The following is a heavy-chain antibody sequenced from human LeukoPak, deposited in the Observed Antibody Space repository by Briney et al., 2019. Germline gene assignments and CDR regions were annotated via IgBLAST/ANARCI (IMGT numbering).Heavy chain of an antibody. CDR1: GGSLSGYY. D-gene: IGHD3-16*01. Sequence: PSETLSLTRAVNGGSLSGYYWSWIRQPPGKGLEWIGEINYSGSTIYNPSLKSRVTMSIDTTKKQFSLKLTSLTAADTAVYYCARRGEWTSWNFDYWDQGSLVTVSS. V-gene: IGHV4-34*01. CDR2: INYSGST. CDR3: ARRGEWTSWNFDY. J-gene: IGHJ4*02.